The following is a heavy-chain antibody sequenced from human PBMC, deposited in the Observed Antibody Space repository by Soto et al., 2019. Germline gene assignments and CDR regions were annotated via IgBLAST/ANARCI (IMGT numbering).Heavy chain of an antibody. CDR2: IYPADSDT. CDR1: GYSFSTYW. J-gene: IGHJ5*02. Sequence: GESLKISCMGSGYSFSTYWIAWVRQMPGKGLEWMGMIYPADSDTRYSPSFQGQVTISADKSISTAYLQWSSLQASDTAMYYCARLQQHFVPPDPRGQGTLVTVSS. CDR3: ARLQQHFVPPDP. V-gene: IGHV5-51*01. D-gene: IGHD1-1*01.